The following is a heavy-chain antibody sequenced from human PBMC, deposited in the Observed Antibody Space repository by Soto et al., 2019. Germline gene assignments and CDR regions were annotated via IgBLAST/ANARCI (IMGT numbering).Heavy chain of an antibody. D-gene: IGHD2-21*01. CDR2: INAGNGNT. Sequence: GASVKVSSKASGYTFTSYAMHWVRQAPGQRLEWMGWINAGNGNTEYSQKFQGRVTITRDTSASTAYMELSSLRSEDTAVYYCARGGEPIDYWGQGTLVTVSS. CDR1: GYTFTSYA. J-gene: IGHJ4*02. V-gene: IGHV1-3*01. CDR3: ARGGEPIDY.